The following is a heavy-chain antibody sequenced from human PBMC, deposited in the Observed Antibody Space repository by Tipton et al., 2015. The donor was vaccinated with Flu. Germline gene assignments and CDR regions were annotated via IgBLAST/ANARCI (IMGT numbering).Heavy chain of an antibody. V-gene: IGHV4-34*01. J-gene: IGHJ3*02. CDR2: INHSGST. CDR3: ARQDRDSSGWYRGKYAFDI. CDR1: GGSFSGYY. D-gene: IGHD6-19*01. Sequence: TLSLTCAVYGGSFSGYYWSWIRQPPGKGLEWIGEINHSGSTNYNPSLKSRVTISVDTSKNQFSLKLSSVTAADTAVYYCARQDRDSSGWYRGKYAFDIWGQGKMVTVSS.